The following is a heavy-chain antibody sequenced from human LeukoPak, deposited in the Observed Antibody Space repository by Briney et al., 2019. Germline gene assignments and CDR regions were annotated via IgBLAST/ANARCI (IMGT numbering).Heavy chain of an antibody. CDR3: ARDRPRPGVNIVVVPAATYYYYYYGMDV. CDR2: ISAYNGNT. CDR1: GYTFTSYG. D-gene: IGHD2-2*01. V-gene: IGHV1-18*01. Sequence: GASVKVSCKASGYTFTSYGISWVRQAPGEGLEWMGWISAYNGNTNYAQKLKVRVTMTTDTSTSTAYMELRSLRSAATAVYYCARDRPRPGVNIVVVPAATYYYYYYGMDVWGQGTTVTVSS. J-gene: IGHJ6*02.